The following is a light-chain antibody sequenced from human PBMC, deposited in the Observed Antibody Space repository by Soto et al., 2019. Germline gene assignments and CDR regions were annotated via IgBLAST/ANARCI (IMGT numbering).Light chain of an antibody. CDR3: QQYDNLGLT. Sequence: DIQMTQSPSSLSASVGDRVTITCQASQDISNYLNWYQQKPGKAPKLLIYDASNLETGVPSRFSGSGSGTDFTFTISSLQPEDIATYYCQQYDNLGLTSGGGTKVEIK. CDR1: QDISNY. CDR2: DAS. J-gene: IGKJ4*01. V-gene: IGKV1-33*01.